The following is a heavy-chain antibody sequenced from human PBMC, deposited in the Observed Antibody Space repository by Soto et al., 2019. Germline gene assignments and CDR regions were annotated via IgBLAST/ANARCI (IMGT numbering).Heavy chain of an antibody. CDR2: INAGNGNT. J-gene: IGHJ4*02. V-gene: IGHV1-3*01. D-gene: IGHD3-10*01. CDR3: ARDHGPHYGSAIRN. Sequence: ASVKVSCKASGYTFTSYAMHWVRQAPGQRLEWMGWINAGNGNTKYSQKFQGRVTITRDTSASTAYMDLSSLRSEDTAVYYCARDHGPHYGSAIRNWGQGTLVTVSS. CDR1: GYTFTSYA.